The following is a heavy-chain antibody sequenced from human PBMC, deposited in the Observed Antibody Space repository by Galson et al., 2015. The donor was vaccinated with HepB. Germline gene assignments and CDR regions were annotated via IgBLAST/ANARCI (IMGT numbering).Heavy chain of an antibody. V-gene: IGHV3-33*06. CDR2: TWYDGTDK. Sequence: LRLSCAASGFNFGSYGMHWVRQAPGKGLEWVAVTWYDGTDKKYAESVKGRFTISRDNSKDTLYLQMNSVRVEDTAVYYCVKDRGMGSAWHVLEHWGQGALVTVSS. CDR3: VKDRGMGSAWHVLEH. CDR1: GFNFGSYG. J-gene: IGHJ4*02. D-gene: IGHD3-10*02.